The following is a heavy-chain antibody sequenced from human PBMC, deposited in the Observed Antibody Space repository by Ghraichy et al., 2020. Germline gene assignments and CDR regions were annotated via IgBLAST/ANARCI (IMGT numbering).Heavy chain of an antibody. D-gene: IGHD3-22*01. CDR1: GFTFSSYW. CDR3: ARGDYYEDFDY. V-gene: IGHV3-74*01. Sequence: GGSLRLSCAASGFTFSSYWMHWVRQAPGKGLVWVSRINSDGSSTSYADSVKGRFTISRDNAKNTLYLQMNSLRAEDTAVYYCARGDYYEDFDYWGQGTLVTVSS. CDR2: INSDGSST. J-gene: IGHJ4*02.